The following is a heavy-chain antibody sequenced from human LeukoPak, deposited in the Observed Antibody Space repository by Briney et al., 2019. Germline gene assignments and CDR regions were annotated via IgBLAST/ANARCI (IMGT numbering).Heavy chain of an antibody. CDR2: IYSGST. CDR1: GFTVSSNS. D-gene: IGHD2-2*01. V-gene: IGHV3-53*01. Sequence: GGSLRLSCTVSGFTVSSNSMSWVRQAPGKGLEWVSFIYSGSTHYSDSVKGRFTISRDNSKNTLYLQMNSLRAEDTAVYYCARGGVVVPAAPFDYWGQGTLVTVSS. CDR3: ARGGVVVPAAPFDY. J-gene: IGHJ4*02.